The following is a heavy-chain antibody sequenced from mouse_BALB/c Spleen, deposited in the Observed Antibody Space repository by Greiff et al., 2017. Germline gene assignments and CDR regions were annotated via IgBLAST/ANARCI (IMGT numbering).Heavy chain of an antibody. V-gene: IGHV14-3*02. CDR1: GFNIKDTY. D-gene: IGHD1-1*01. CDR2: IDPANGNT. J-gene: IGHJ2*01. CDR3: ASYYGSSYYFDY. Sequence: VQLQQSGAELVKPGASVKLSCTACGFNIKDTYMHWVKQRPEQGLEWIGRIDPANGNTKYDPKFQGKATITADTSSNTAYLQLSSLTSEDTAVYYCASYYGSSYYFDYWGQGTTLTVSS.